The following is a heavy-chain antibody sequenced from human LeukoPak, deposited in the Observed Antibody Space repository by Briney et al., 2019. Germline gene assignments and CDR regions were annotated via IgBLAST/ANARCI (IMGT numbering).Heavy chain of an antibody. V-gene: IGHV1-2*02. CDR3: ARVYYYDSSGYYGGQDAFDI. Sequence: ASVKVSCKASGYTFTGYYMHWVRQAPGQGLEWMGWINPNSGGTNYAQKFQGRVTMTRDTSISTAYMELSRLRSDDTAVYYCARVYYYDSSGYYGGQDAFDIWGQGTMVTVSS. CDR1: GYTFTGYY. J-gene: IGHJ3*02. D-gene: IGHD3-22*01. CDR2: INPNSGGT.